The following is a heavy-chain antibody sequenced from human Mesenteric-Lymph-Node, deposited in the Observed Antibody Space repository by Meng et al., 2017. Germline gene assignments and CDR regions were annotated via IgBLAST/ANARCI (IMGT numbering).Heavy chain of an antibody. CDR3: AKCLGVTRSGYYYGRFDY. Sequence: GESLKISCAASGFTFSSYAMNWVRQAPGKGLEWVSAITGSADTTYYADSVKGRFTISRGNSKNTLYLQINSLKAEDTALYCCAKCLGVTRSGYYYGRFDYWGQGTLVTVSS. D-gene: IGHD3-22*01. CDR2: ITGSADTT. J-gene: IGHJ4*02. CDR1: GFTFSSYA. V-gene: IGHV3-23*01.